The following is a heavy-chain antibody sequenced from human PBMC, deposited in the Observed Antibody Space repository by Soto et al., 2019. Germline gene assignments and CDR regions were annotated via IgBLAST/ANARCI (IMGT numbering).Heavy chain of an antibody. V-gene: IGHV4-61*08. D-gene: IGHD6-19*01. CDR1: DDSFRGAEYY. CDR3: ARGPAYIDGWRTFDL. J-gene: IGHJ4*02. Sequence: PSETLSLTCTVSDDSFRGAEYYWSWIRQPLGKGPEWIGYTYYNGDTKYNPALRSRVTMSEDTSKNQFLLRLSSVTAADTAVYFCARGPAYIDGWRTFDLWGRGILVTVSS. CDR2: TYYNGDT.